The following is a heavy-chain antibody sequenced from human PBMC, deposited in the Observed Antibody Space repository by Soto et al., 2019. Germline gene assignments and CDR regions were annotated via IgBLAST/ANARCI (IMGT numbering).Heavy chain of an antibody. CDR2: ISGSGGST. J-gene: IGHJ5*02. CDR3: AKVPLDFWSGYYTGWFDP. V-gene: IGHV3-23*01. CDR1: GFTFSSYA. D-gene: IGHD3-3*01. Sequence: HPGGSLRLSCAASGFTFSSYAMSWVRQAPGKGLEWVSAISGSGGSTYYADSVKGRFTISRDNSKNTLYLQMNSLRAEDTAVYYCAKVPLDFWSGYYTGWFDPWGQGTLVTVSS.